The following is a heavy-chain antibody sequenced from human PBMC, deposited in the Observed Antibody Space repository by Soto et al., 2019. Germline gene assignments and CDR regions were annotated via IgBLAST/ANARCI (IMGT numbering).Heavy chain of an antibody. J-gene: IGHJ3*02. CDR3: ATAYVYDFENSNYYRDAFDI. D-gene: IGHD3-22*01. CDR1: GYRFTTYW. Sequence: GESLRISCKGSGYRFTTYWIGWVRQMPGKGLEWMAIMYPDDSDIRYSPSFEAHVTISADKSTSTAFLQWSSLKASDTAMYYCATAYVYDFENSNYYRDAFDIWGQGTLVTVSS. CDR2: MYPDDSDI. V-gene: IGHV5-51*01.